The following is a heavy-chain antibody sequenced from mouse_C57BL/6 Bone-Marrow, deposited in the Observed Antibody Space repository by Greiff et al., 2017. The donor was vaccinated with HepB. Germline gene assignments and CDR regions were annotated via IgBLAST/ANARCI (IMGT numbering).Heavy chain of an antibody. D-gene: IGHD2-4*01. J-gene: IGHJ2*01. V-gene: IGHV1-59*01. CDR2: IDPSDSYT. Sequence: QVQLQQPGAELVRPGTSVKLSCKASGYTFTSYWMHWVKQRPGRGLEWIGVIDPSDSYTNYNQKFKGKATLTVDTSSSTAYMQLSSLTSEDSAVYYCARVDYDYGGDYWGQGTTLTVSS. CDR1: GYTFTSYW. CDR3: ARVDYDYGGDY.